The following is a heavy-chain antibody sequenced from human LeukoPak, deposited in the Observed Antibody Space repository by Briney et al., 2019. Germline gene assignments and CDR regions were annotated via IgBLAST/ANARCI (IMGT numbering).Heavy chain of an antibody. D-gene: IGHD3-10*01. CDR3: ARSERPALYYYGSGSYFDF. J-gene: IGHJ4*02. CDR1: GYTFTSYY. V-gene: IGHV1-46*01. CDR2: INPSGGST. Sequence: GASVKVSCKASGYTFTSYYMHWVRQAPGQGLEWMGIINPSGGSTSYAQKFQGRVTMTRDTSTSTVYMELSSLRAEDTAVYYCARSERPALYYYGSGSYFDFWGQGTLVTVSS.